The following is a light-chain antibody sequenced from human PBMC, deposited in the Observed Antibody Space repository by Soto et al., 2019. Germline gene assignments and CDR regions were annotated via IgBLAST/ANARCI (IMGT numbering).Light chain of an antibody. CDR3: AAWDDSLNGWV. CDR1: SSNIGSNT. J-gene: IGLJ3*02. Sequence: QAVVTQTPSASGTPRQRVTISCAGSSSNIGSNTVNWYQQLPGTAPKLLIYSNNQRPSGVPDRFSGSKSGTSASLAISGLQSEDEADYYCAAWDDSLNGWVFGGVTKLTVL. V-gene: IGLV1-44*01. CDR2: SNN.